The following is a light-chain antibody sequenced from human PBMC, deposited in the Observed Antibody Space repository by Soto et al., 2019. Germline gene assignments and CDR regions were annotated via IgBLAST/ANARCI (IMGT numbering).Light chain of an antibody. V-gene: IGKV3-15*01. CDR2: GAS. CDR1: VSVRTD. CDR3: QQYHNWLPIT. Sequence: EIVMTQSPDTLSLSPGERATLYCRASVSVRTDLAWYQQKPGQAPRLLMYGASTRATGVPARFSGSGSGSEFSLTINTLQSEDFAVYYGQQYHNWLPITFGQGTRLEIK. J-gene: IGKJ5*01.